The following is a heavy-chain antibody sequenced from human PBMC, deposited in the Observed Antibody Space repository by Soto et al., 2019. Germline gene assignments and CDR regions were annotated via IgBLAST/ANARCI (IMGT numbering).Heavy chain of an antibody. CDR1: GYTCTTYW. Sequence: GESLKISCQASGYTCTTYWIGWVRQMPGKGLEWMGIIYPGDSETRYNPSFQGQVTISADKSNHTAYLQWSSLKASDSAMYYCARRDGYYYGSGSPFHFDYWGQGTLVTVSS. V-gene: IGHV5-51*01. D-gene: IGHD3-10*01. CDR3: ARRDGYYYGSGSPFHFDY. J-gene: IGHJ4*02. CDR2: IYPGDSET.